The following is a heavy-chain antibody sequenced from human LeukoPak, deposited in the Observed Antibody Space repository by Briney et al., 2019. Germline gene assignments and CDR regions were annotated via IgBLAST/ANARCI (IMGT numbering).Heavy chain of an antibody. CDR2: INKGGREK. J-gene: IGHJ4*02. CDR1: GLTFRSYW. CDR3: ARERDGRFFDY. D-gene: IGHD5-24*01. Sequence: LGGSLRLSCAVSGLTFRSYWMSWVRQAPGKGLEWVANINKGGREKYFVDSVRGRFTISRDNAKNLLHLQMDTLRADDTAVYYCARERDGRFFDYWGQGTLVTVSS. V-gene: IGHV3-7*01.